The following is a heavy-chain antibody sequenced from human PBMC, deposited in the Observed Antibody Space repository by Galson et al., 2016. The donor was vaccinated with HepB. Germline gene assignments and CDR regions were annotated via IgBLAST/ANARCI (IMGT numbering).Heavy chain of an antibody. V-gene: IGHV1-18*01. CDR3: AKDVLRYFTVLAFDI. CDR1: GYTFTSYG. Sequence: SVKVSCKASGYTFTSYGISWVRQAPGQGLEWMGRISANNGNTNYAQKLQGRVTMTTDTSTSTVYMELRSLRSDDTAVYYCAKDVLRYFTVLAFDIWGQGTMVTVSS. CDR2: ISANNGNT. D-gene: IGHD3-9*01. J-gene: IGHJ3*02.